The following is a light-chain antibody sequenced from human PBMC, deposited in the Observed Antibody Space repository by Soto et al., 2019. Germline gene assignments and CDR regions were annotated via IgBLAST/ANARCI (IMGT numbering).Light chain of an antibody. CDR1: QSVSTCC. CDR3: QHYVTSPPLYF. J-gene: IGKJ2*01. V-gene: IGKV3-20*01. CDR2: GAS. Sequence: EIVLTQSPGTLSLSPGERATLSCRASQSVSTCCLAWYQQKPGQAHRLLIYGASNRATGIPDRFSGSGSGTDFTLTISRLEPEDFAVYYCQHYVTSPPLYFFGQGTKLEIK.